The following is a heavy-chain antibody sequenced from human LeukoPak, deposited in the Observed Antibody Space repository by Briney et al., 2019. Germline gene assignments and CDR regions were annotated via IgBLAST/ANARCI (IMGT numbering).Heavy chain of an antibody. CDR1: GFTFSSYS. D-gene: IGHD5-18*01. V-gene: IGHV3-21*01. Sequence: GGSLRLSCAASGFTFSSYSMNWVSQAPGKGLEWVSSISSSSSYIYYADSVKGRFTISRDNAKNSLYLQMNSLRAEDTAVYYCAREKDTAMVFDYWGQGTLVTVSS. CDR3: AREKDTAMVFDY. CDR2: ISSSSSYI. J-gene: IGHJ4*02.